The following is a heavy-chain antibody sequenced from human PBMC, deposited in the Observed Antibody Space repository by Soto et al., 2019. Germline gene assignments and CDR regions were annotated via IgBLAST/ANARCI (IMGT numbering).Heavy chain of an antibody. Sequence: PSETLSLTCTVSGGSISSGGYYWSWIRQHPGTGLEWIGHISYSGSTYYNTSLKSRVTISVDTSRNQFSLIVNSVTAADTAVYYCARGQRYCISTSCDKTQFDYWGQGTLVTVSS. CDR3: ARGQRYCISTSCDKTQFDY. D-gene: IGHD2-2*01. CDR1: GGSISSGGYY. J-gene: IGHJ4*02. CDR2: ISYSGST. V-gene: IGHV4-31*03.